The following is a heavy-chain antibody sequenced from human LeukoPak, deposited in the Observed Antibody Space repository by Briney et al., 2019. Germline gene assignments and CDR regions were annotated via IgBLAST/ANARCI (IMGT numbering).Heavy chain of an antibody. CDR2: IRYDGSNK. CDR3: AKDLVIGLSRLGYTWNYGFDY. CDR1: GFTFSSYG. V-gene: IGHV3-30*02. J-gene: IGHJ4*02. D-gene: IGHD1-7*01. Sequence: GGSLRLSCAASGFTFSSYGMHWVRQAPGKGLEWVAFIRYDGSNKYYADSVKGRFTISRDNSKNTLYLQMNSLRAEDTAVYYCAKDLVIGLSRLGYTWNYGFDYWGQGTLVTVSS.